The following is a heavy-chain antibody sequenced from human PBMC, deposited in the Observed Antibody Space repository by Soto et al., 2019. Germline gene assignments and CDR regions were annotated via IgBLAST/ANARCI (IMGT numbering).Heavy chain of an antibody. CDR3: ASEAPDYIWGSYRPSAGDYFDY. V-gene: IGHV4-34*01. J-gene: IGHJ4*02. CDR1: GGSFSGYY. D-gene: IGHD3-16*02. Sequence: QVQLQQWGAGLLKPSETLSLTCAVYGGSFSGYYWSWIRQPPGKGLEWIGAINHSGSTNYNPSLKSRVTISVDPSKNQFSLKLSSVTAADTAVYYCASEAPDYIWGSYRPSAGDYFDYWGQGTLVTVSS. CDR2: INHSGST.